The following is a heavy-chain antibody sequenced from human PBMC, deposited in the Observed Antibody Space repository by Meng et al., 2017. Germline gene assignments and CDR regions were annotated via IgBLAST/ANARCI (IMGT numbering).Heavy chain of an antibody. CDR2: ISSNGGST. D-gene: IGHD3-22*01. CDR1: GFTFSSYA. J-gene: IGHJ4*02. CDR3: ARTTYYYDSSGPWVFDY. V-gene: IGHV3-64*01. Sequence: GESLKISCAASGFTFSSYAMHWVRQAPGKGLEYVSAISSNGGSTYYANSVKGRFTISRDNSKNTLYLQMGSLRAEDMAVYYCARTTYYYDSSGPWVFDYWGQGTLVTGAS.